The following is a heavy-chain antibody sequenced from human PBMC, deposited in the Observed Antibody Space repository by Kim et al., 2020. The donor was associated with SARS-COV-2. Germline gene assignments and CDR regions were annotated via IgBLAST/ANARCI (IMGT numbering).Heavy chain of an antibody. D-gene: IGHD6-19*01. J-gene: IGHJ4*02. Sequence: GGSLRLSCAASGFTFSDYYMDWVRQAPGKGLEWVGRIRDKANSHTTEYAASVKGRFTISRDDSSLYLQMNSLIIEDTAVYFCARKTHGSGCTHFDFWGQG. CDR3: ARKTHGSGCTHFDF. CDR2: IRDKANSHTT. V-gene: IGHV3-72*01. CDR1: GFTFSDYY.